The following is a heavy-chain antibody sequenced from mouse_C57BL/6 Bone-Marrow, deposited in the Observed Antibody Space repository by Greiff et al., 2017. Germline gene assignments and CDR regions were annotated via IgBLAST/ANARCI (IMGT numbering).Heavy chain of an antibody. CDR3: ARHKGDGNYSWFAY. V-gene: IGHV5-2*03. Sequence: EVKVEESGGGLVQPGESLKLSCESNEYEFPSHDMSWVRKTPEKRLELVAAINSDGGSTYYPDTMERRFIISRDNTKKTLYLQMSSLRSEDTALYYCARHKGDGNYSWFAYWGQGTLVTVSA. D-gene: IGHD2-1*01. J-gene: IGHJ3*01. CDR1: EYEFPSHD. CDR2: INSDGGST.